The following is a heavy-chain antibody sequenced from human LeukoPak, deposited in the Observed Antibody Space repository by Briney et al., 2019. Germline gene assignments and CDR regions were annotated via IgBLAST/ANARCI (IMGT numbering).Heavy chain of an antibody. CDR2: TSNDGSNK. V-gene: IGHV3-30*04. D-gene: IGHD3-16*02. Sequence: SGRSLRLSCAASGFTFSSYAMHWVRQAPGKGLEWVAVTSNDGSNKYYADSVKGRFTISRDNSKSTLYLQMNSLRDEDTAVYYCAREWHTGLIAYWGQGTLVTVSS. CDR1: GFTFSSYA. CDR3: AREWHTGLIAY. J-gene: IGHJ4*02.